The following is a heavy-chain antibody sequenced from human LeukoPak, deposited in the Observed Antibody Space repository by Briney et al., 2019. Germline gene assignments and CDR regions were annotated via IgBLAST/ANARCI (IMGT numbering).Heavy chain of an antibody. CDR2: ISSSSSYI. J-gene: IGHJ4*02. CDR1: GFTFSSYS. D-gene: IGHD3-10*01. Sequence: GGSLRLSCAASGFTFSSYSMNWVRQAPGKGLEWVSSISSSSSYIYYADSVKGRFTISRDNAKNSLYLQMNSLRAEDTAVYYCARGVWFGELDYFDYWGQGTLVTVSS. CDR3: ARGVWFGELDYFDY. V-gene: IGHV3-21*01.